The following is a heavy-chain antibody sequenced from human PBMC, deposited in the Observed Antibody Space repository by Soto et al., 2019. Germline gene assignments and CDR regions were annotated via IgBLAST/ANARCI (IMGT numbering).Heavy chain of an antibody. CDR3: ARVPGDFWSGYYSWFDP. CDR2: IHYGGNA. Sequence: SETLSLTCTVSGGSINTYNLFWAWVRQPPGKGLEWIASIHYGGNAYYSPSLTTRVTISRDTSKNRVSLELTSVTAADTAVYYCARVPGDFWSGYYSWFDPWGQGTLVTVS. J-gene: IGHJ5*02. V-gene: IGHV4-39*01. D-gene: IGHD3-3*01. CDR1: GGSINTYNLF.